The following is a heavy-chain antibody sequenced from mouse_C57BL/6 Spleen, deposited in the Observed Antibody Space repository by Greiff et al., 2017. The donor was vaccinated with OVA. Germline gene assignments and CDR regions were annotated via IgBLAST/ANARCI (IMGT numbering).Heavy chain of an antibody. CDR1: GYTFTSYT. J-gene: IGHJ2*01. V-gene: IGHV1-4*01. CDR2: INPSSGYT. CDR3: ASLYYDYDVDY. D-gene: IGHD2-4*01. Sequence: QVHVKQSGAELARPGASVKMSCKASGYTFTSYTMHWVKQRPGQGLEWIGYINPSSGYTKYNQKFKDKATLTADKSSSTAYMQLSSLTSEDSAVYYCASLYYDYDVDYWGQGTTLTVSS.